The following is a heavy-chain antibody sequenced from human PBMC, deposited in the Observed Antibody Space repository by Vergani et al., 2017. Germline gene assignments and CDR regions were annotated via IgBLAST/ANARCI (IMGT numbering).Heavy chain of an antibody. CDR2: IKQDGSEK. CDR3: ARSLREDTAMVTGWFDP. J-gene: IGHJ5*02. CDR1: GFTFSSYS. Sequence: EVQLVESGGGLVQPGGSLRLSCAASGFTFSSYSMNWVRQAPGKGLEWVANIKQDGSEKYYVDSVKGRFTISRDNAKNSLYLQMNSLRAEDTAVYYCARSLREDTAMVTGWFDPWGQGTLVTVSS. V-gene: IGHV3-7*01. D-gene: IGHD5-18*01.